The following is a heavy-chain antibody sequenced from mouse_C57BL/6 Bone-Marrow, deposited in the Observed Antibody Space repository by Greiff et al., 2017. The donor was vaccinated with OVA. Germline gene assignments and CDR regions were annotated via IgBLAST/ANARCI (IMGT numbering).Heavy chain of an antibody. CDR1: GYTFTSYG. D-gene: IGHD1-1*01. J-gene: IGHJ3*01. CDR2: IYPRSGNT. Sequence: QVQLQQSGAELVRPGASVKLSCKASGYTFTSYGISWVKQRPGQGLEWIGEIYPRSGNTYYNEKFKGKATLTVDKSSSTAYMELRSLTSEDSAVYFCESGSSWLAYWGQGTLVTVSA. V-gene: IGHV1-81*01. CDR3: ESGSSWLAY.